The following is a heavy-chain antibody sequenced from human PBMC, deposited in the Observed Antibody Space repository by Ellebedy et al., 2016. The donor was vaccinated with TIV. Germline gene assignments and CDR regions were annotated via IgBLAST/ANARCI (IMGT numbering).Heavy chain of an antibody. V-gene: IGHV1-8*01. D-gene: IGHD3-22*01. CDR2: MNPNSGNT. CDR1: GYTFTSYD. Sequence: AASVQVSCKASGYTFTSYDINWVRQATGQGLEWMGWMNPNSGNTGYAQKFQGRITMTRNTSISTAYMELSSLRSEDTAVYYCARGYDSRGSTTVRYFQHWGQGTLVTVSS. J-gene: IGHJ1*01. CDR3: ARGYDSRGSTTVRYFQH.